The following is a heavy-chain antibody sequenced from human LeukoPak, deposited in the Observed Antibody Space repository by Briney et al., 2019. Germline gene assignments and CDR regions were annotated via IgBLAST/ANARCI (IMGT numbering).Heavy chain of an antibody. CDR1: GYTFTSCY. CDR3: ARVVNSRSDY. CDR2: INPSGGST. V-gene: IGHV1-46*01. D-gene: IGHD2/OR15-2a*01. Sequence: GASVKVSCKASGYTFTSCYMHWVRQAAGQGLEWMGIINPSGGSTSYAQKFQGRVTMTRDTSTSTVYMELSSLRSEDMAVYYCARVVNSRSDYWGQGTLVTVSS. J-gene: IGHJ4*02.